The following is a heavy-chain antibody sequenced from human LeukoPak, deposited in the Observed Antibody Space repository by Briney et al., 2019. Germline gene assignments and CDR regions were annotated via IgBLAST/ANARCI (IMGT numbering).Heavy chain of an antibody. J-gene: IGHJ4*02. CDR2: IYYSGST. Sequence: PSETLSLTCTVSGGSISNYYWSWIRQPPGKGLEWIGYIYYSGSTYYNPSLKSRVTISVDTSKNQFSLKLSSVTAADTAVYYCARVDTAMVLDYWGQGTLVTVSS. CDR3: ARVDTAMVLDY. V-gene: IGHV4-59*08. CDR1: GGSISNYY. D-gene: IGHD5-18*01.